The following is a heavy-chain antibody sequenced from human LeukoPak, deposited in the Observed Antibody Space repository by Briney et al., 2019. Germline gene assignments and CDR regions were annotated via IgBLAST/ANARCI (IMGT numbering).Heavy chain of an antibody. D-gene: IGHD3-16*01. CDR1: GFTFDDYG. V-gene: IGHV3-20*04. CDR3: ARNGGGGYYYYMDV. Sequence: GGSLRLSCAASGFTFDDYGMSWVRRAPGKGLEWVSGISWNGGSTGYADSVKGRFTISRDKAKNSLYLQMNSLRAEDTALYYCARNGGGGYYYYMDVWGKGTTVTVSS. CDR2: ISWNGGST. J-gene: IGHJ6*03.